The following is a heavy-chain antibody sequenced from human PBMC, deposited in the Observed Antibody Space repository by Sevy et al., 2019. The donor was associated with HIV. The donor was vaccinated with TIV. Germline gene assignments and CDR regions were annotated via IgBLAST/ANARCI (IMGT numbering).Heavy chain of an antibody. V-gene: IGHV4-59*01. CDR3: AGGDGHNRY. CDR2: IYYSGRT. CDR1: GVSMTGYY. J-gene: IGHJ4*02. D-gene: IGHD1-20*01. Sequence: SETLSLTCSVSGVSMTGYYWSWIRKPPGKGLEWIGYIYYSGRTNYNPSFKSQVTISVDTSKSQFSLQLSSVTSADTAVYYCAGGDGHNRYWGQGTLVTVSS.